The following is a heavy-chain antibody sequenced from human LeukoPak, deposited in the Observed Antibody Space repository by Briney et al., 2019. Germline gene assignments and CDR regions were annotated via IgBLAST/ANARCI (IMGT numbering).Heavy chain of an antibody. Sequence: SETLSLTCAVYGGSFSGYYWSWIRQPPGKGLEWIGEINHSGSTNYNPSLKSRVTISVDTSKNQFSLKLSSVTAADTAVYYCARVDYYDSGRYYNRNWFDPWGQGTLVTVSA. D-gene: IGHD3-10*01. J-gene: IGHJ5*02. CDR3: ARVDYYDSGRYYNRNWFDP. CDR1: GGSFSGYY. V-gene: IGHV4-34*01. CDR2: INHSGST.